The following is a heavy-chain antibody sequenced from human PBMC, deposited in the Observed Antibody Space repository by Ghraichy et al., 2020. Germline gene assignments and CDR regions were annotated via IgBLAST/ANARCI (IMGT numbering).Heavy chain of an antibody. CDR3: ARDRGYSYSWGY. Sequence: LTCAVSGFTVSSNYMTWVRQAPGKGLEWVSIIYSDGNTYYADSVKGRFTISRDNSQNTLYLQMNSLRADDTAVYYCARDRGYSYSWGYWGQGTLVTVSS. V-gene: IGHV3-53*01. J-gene: IGHJ4*02. D-gene: IGHD5-18*01. CDR1: GFTVSSNY. CDR2: IYSDGNT.